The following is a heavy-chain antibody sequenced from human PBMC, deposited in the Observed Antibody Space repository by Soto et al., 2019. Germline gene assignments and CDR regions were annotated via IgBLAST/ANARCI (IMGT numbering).Heavy chain of an antibody. CDR1: GGSISSYY. D-gene: IGHD3-22*01. V-gene: IGHV4-59*01. CDR2: IYYSWST. Sequence: SETLSLTCTVSGGSISSYYWSWIRQPPGKGLEWIGYIYYSWSTNYNPSLKSRVTISVDTSKSQFSLKLSSVTAADTAVYYCARVRNYYDSSGYYYSNWFDPWGQGTLVTVSS. CDR3: ARVRNYYDSSGYYYSNWFDP. J-gene: IGHJ5*02.